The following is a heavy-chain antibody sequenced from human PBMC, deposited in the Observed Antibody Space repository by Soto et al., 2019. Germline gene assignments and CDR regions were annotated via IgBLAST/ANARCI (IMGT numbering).Heavy chain of an antibody. V-gene: IGHV4-38-2*01. Sequence: SETLSLTCAVSGYSISSGYYWGWIRQPPGKGLEWIGSIYHSGSTYYYPSLKSRVTISVDTSKNQFSLKLSSVTAADTAVYYCARGITIFGVVIPEYYFDYWGQGTLVTVSS. CDR1: GYSISSGYY. CDR3: ARGITIFGVVIPEYYFDY. D-gene: IGHD3-3*01. CDR2: IYHSGST. J-gene: IGHJ4*02.